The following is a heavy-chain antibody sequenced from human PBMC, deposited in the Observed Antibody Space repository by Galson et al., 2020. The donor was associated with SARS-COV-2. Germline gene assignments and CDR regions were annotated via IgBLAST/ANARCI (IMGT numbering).Heavy chain of an antibody. V-gene: IGHV4-39*07. D-gene: IGHD3-16*01. CDR3: ARDSLGELYFTEFDY. Sequence: SETLSLTCTVSGGSISSSSYYWGWIRQPPGKGLEWIGSIYYSGSTYYNPSLKSRVTISVDTSKNQFSLKLSSVTAADTAVYYCARDSLGELYFTEFDYWGQGTLVTVSS. CDR1: GGSISSSSYY. J-gene: IGHJ4*02. CDR2: IYYSGST.